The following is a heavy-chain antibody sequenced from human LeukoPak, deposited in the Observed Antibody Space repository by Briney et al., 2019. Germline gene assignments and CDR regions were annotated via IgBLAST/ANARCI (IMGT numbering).Heavy chain of an antibody. CDR1: GGSITSSSYY. CDR3: ARVPIGAFRLATYFDY. Sequence: SETLSLTCTVAGGSITSSSYYWGWIRQPPGRGLEWIGSIYFSGNTYYNPSLKSRLTISVDTSKSQFSLKVNSVTAADTAVYYCARVPIGAFRLATYFDYWGQGTLVTVSS. J-gene: IGHJ4*02. V-gene: IGHV4-39*07. D-gene: IGHD1-26*01. CDR2: IYFSGNT.